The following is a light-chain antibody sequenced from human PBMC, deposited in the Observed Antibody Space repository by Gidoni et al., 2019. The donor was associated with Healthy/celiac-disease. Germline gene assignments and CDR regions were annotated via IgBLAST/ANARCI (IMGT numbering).Light chain of an antibody. V-gene: IGKV3-20*01. J-gene: IGKJ4*01. CDR2: GAS. CDR1: QSISSSY. CDR3: QQYGSSPPLT. Sequence: EFVLTQSPCTLSLSPGERATLSCRASQSISSSYLAWYQQKPGQAPRLLYYGASSRATVIPGRFSGSGSGADFTLTISMLEPEDFAVYYCQQYGSSPPLTFGEGTKVEIK.